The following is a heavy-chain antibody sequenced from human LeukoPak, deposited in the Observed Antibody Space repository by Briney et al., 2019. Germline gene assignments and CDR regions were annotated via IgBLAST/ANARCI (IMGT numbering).Heavy chain of an antibody. CDR2: ISSSSSYI. CDR1: GFTFSSYS. CDR3: ARGEDCGGDCQYYYYYYMDV. D-gene: IGHD2-21*02. J-gene: IGHJ6*03. Sequence: KPGGSLRLSCAASGFTFSSYSMNWVRQAPGKGLEWVSSISSSSSYIYYADSVKGRFTISRDNAKNSLYMQMNSLRAEDTAVYYCARGEDCGGDCQYYYYYYMDVWGKGTTVTVSS. V-gene: IGHV3-21*01.